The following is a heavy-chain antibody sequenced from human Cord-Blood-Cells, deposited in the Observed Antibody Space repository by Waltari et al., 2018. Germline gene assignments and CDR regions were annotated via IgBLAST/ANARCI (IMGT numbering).Heavy chain of an antibody. D-gene: IGHD3-10*01. V-gene: IGHV4-34*01. J-gene: IGHJ4*02. CDR3: ARVPRGSGSYYFDY. CDR2: INHSGST. CDR1: GGSSGGFS. Sequence: QVQLQQWGAGLLKPSQTLSLTCAVYGGSSGGFSWSWIRQPPGKGLEWIGEINHSGSTNYNPSLKSRVTISVDTSKNQFSLKLSSVTAADTAVYYCARVPRGSGSYYFDYWGQGTLVTVSS.